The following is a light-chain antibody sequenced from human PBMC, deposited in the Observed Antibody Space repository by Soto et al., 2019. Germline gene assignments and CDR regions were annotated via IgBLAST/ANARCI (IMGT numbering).Light chain of an antibody. CDR3: IQYNSFRT. V-gene: IGKV1-33*01. J-gene: IGKJ1*01. CDR2: DAS. Sequence: DIQMTHAPSSLSASVLDRVTLTCHASQDISNFLNWYQQKPGKAPNLLISDASSLERGVPSRFSGSGSGTEFTLTISSLQPDDVATYYCIQYNSFRTCGKGTKGAIK. CDR1: QDISNF.